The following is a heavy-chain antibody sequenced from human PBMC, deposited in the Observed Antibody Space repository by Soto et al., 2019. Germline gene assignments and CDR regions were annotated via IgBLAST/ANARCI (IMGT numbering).Heavy chain of an antibody. Sequence: ASVKVSCKASGYTFTGYYMHWVRQAPGQGLEWMGWINPNSGDTNYAQKFQGWVTMTRDTSISTAYMELSRLRSDDTAVYYCARDSDPIIMITFGGVIAHYFDYWGQGTLVTVSS. CDR1: GYTFTGYY. J-gene: IGHJ4*02. CDR2: INPNSGDT. CDR3: ARDSDPIIMITFGGVIAHYFDY. D-gene: IGHD3-16*02. V-gene: IGHV1-2*04.